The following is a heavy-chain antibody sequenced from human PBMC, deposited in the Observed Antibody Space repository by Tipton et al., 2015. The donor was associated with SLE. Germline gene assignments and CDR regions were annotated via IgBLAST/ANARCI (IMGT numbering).Heavy chain of an antibody. D-gene: IGHD3/OR15-3a*01. V-gene: IGHV4-59*01. CDR3: ARTSLGFIFWTGSPFDP. CDR2: VDNSGST. Sequence: TLSPTCSVSGGSISTYYWNWIRQPPGKGLEWIGYVDNSGSTNYNPSLRSRLTISVDTSRNQFSLKLNSLTAADTAVYYCARTSLGFIFWTGSPFDPWGQGTPVTVSS. J-gene: IGHJ5*02. CDR1: GGSISTYY.